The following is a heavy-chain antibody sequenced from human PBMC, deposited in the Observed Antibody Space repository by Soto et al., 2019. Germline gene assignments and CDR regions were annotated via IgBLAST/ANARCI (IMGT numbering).Heavy chain of an antibody. CDR2: MNPNSGNT. J-gene: IGHJ2*01. CDR1: GYSLTSDD. Sequence: GCSVNGYCKGSGYSLTSDDSDWGRQATGEGLEWMGWMNPNSGNTGYAQKFQGRVTMTRNTSISTAYMELSSLRSEDTAVYYCARCGYYASGSYPYFDLWGRGPLLTVSS. V-gene: IGHV1-8*01. D-gene: IGHD3-10*01. CDR3: ARCGYYASGSYPYFDL.